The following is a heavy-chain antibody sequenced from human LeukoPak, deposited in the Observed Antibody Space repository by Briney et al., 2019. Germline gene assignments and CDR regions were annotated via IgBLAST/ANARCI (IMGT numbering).Heavy chain of an antibody. CDR2: ISYDGSNK. CDR1: GFTFSSYA. D-gene: IGHD3-10*01. CDR3: ASGITMVRGPTHFDY. V-gene: IGHV3-30-3*01. Sequence: PGGSLRLSCAASGFTFSSYAMHWVRQAPGKGLEWVAVISYDGSNKYYADSVKGRFTISRDNSKNTLYLQMNSLRAEDTAVYYCASGITMVRGPTHFDYWGQGTLVTVSS. J-gene: IGHJ4*02.